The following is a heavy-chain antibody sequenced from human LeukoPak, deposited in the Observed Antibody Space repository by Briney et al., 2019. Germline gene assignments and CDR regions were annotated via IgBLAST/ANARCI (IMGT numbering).Heavy chain of an antibody. CDR1: GYTFTNYE. CDR3: ARPHEWDINWFDP. V-gene: IGHV1-8*03. J-gene: IGHJ5*02. Sequence: ASVKVSCKASGYTFTNYEINWVRQATGQGLEWMGWMNPKSGNTGYAQKFQGRVTITRNTSISTAYMELSSLRSEDTAVYYCARPHEWDINWFDPWGEGSLVTVSS. D-gene: IGHD1-26*01. CDR2: MNPKSGNT.